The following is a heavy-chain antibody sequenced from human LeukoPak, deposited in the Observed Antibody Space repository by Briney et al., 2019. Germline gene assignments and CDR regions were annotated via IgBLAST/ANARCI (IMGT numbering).Heavy chain of an antibody. CDR3: ARSIADSSGWYLIPNWFDP. CDR1: GGSISSYY. CDR2: ICYSGST. D-gene: IGHD6-19*01. Sequence: SETLSLTCTVSGGSISSYYWSWIRQPPGKGLEWIGYICYSGSTNYNPSLKSRVTISVDTSKNQFSLKLSSVTAADTAVYYCARSIADSSGWYLIPNWFDPWGQGTLVTVSS. J-gene: IGHJ5*02. V-gene: IGHV4-59*01.